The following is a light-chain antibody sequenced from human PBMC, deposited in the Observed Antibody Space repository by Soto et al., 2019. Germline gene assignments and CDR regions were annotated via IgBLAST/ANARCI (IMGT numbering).Light chain of an antibody. CDR3: QQYNNWPRT. CDR2: GAS. CDR1: QSVNSN. Sequence: ETVMTQSPATLSVSPGERVTLSCRASQSVNSNLAWYQQKPGQAPRLLISGASTRATGIPARFSGSGSGTEFTLTISSLQSEDFAVYYCQQYNNWPRTFGQGTKVDIK. J-gene: IGKJ1*01. V-gene: IGKV3-15*01.